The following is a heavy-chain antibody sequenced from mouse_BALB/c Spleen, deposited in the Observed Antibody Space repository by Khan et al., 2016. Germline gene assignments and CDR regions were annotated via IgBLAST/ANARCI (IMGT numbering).Heavy chain of an antibody. CDR1: GYTFSNNW. D-gene: IGHD2-14*01. V-gene: IGHV1-9*01. J-gene: IGHJ3*01. CDR3: AKNSDRYWFAS. Sequence: QVQLQQSGAELMKPGASVKISCKATGYTFSNNWIEWVKQRPGHGLEWIGEILPGSGHTNCNENFKGKATLTAETSSNTAYMQLNSLTSEDSAVYYCAKNSDRYWFASWGQGTLVTVSA. CDR2: ILPGSGHT.